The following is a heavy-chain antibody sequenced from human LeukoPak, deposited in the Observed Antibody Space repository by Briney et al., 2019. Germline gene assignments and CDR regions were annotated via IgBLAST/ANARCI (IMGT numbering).Heavy chain of an antibody. CDR3: ARGIAAAGTGWYFDL. J-gene: IGHJ2*01. CDR1: GGTFSSYA. D-gene: IGHD6-13*01. Sequence: SVKVSCKASGGTFSSYAISWVRQAPGQGLEWMGGIIPIFGTANYAQKFQGRVTITTDESTSTAYMELSSLRSEDTAVYYCARGIAAAGTGWYFDLWGCGTLVTVSS. CDR2: IIPIFGTA. V-gene: IGHV1-69*05.